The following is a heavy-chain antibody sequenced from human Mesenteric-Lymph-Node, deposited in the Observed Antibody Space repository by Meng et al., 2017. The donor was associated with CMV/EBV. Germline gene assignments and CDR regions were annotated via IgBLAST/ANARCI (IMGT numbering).Heavy chain of an antibody. CDR3: ARVPLDSYDY. V-gene: IGHV3-48*04. J-gene: IGHJ4*02. CDR1: GFTFSTYN. CDR2: ISSSGSTL. Sequence: GESLKISCAASGFTFSTYNMNWVRQAPGKGLEWVSYISSSGSTLYNADSAKGRFTISRDNAKNSLYLQMNSLRAEDTAVYYCARVPLDSYDYWGQGTLVTVSS. D-gene: IGHD3-22*01.